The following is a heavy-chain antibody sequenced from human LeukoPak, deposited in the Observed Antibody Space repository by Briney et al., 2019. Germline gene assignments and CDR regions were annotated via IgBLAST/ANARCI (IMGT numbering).Heavy chain of an antibody. D-gene: IGHD6-19*01. CDR3: AKDGYSSGWSHYYYYYMDV. Sequence: GRSLRLSCAASGFTFSSYAMSWVRQAPGKGLEWVSAISGSGGSTYYADSVKGRFTISRDNSKNTLYLQMNSLRAEDTAVYYCAKDGYSSGWSHYYYYYMDVWGKGTTVTVSS. CDR1: GFTFSSYA. J-gene: IGHJ6*03. V-gene: IGHV3-23*01. CDR2: ISGSGGST.